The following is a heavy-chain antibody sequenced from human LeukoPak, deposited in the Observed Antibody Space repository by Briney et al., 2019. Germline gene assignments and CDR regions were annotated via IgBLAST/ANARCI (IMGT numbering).Heavy chain of an antibody. J-gene: IGHJ4*02. V-gene: IGHV4-34*01. Sequence: SEALSLTCAVYGGSFSGYYWSWIRQPPGKGLEWIGEINHSGSTNYNPSLKSRVTISVDTSKNQFSLKLSSVTAADTAVYYCARERNTYYYDSSGYYLDYWGQGTLVTVSS. D-gene: IGHD3-22*01. CDR3: ARERNTYYYDSSGYYLDY. CDR2: INHSGST. CDR1: GGSFSGYY.